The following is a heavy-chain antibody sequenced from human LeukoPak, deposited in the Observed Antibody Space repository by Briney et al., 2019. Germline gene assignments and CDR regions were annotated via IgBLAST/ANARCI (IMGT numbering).Heavy chain of an antibody. V-gene: IGHV1-69*13. J-gene: IGHJ5*02. CDR3: ARVRGPALFDP. CDR1: GGTFSSYA. Sequence: ASVKVSCKASGGTFSSYAISWVRQAPGQGLEWMGGIIPIFGTANCAQKFQGRVTITADESTSTAYMELSSLRSEDTAVYYCARVRGPALFDPWGQGTLVTVSS. CDR2: IIPIFGTA. D-gene: IGHD2-2*01.